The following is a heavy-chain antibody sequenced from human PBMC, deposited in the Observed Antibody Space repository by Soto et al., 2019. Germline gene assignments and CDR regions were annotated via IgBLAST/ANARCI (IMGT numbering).Heavy chain of an antibody. D-gene: IGHD2-21*02. CDR3: ARSSDGGNSDNWFDP. CDR2: IYYSGST. V-gene: IGHV4-30-4*01. Sequence: SETLSLTCTVSGGSISSGDYYWSWIRQPPGKGLEWIGYIYYSGSTYYNPSLKSRVTISVDTSKNQFSLKLSSVTAADTAVYYCARSSDGGNSDNWFDPWGQGTLVTVSS. J-gene: IGHJ5*02. CDR1: GGSISSGDYY.